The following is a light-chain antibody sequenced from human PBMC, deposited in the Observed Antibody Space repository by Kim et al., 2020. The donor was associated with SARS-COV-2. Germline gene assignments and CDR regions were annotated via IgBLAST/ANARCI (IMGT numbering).Light chain of an antibody. Sequence: ASVKLTCTLSRGHSSYAIAWHQQQPEKGPRYLMKLNSDGSHSKGDGIPDRFSGSSSGAERYLIISSLQSEDEADYYCQTWGTGIWVFGGGTQLTVL. CDR2: LNSDGSH. CDR1: RGHSSYA. V-gene: IGLV4-69*01. J-gene: IGLJ3*02. CDR3: QTWGTGIWV.